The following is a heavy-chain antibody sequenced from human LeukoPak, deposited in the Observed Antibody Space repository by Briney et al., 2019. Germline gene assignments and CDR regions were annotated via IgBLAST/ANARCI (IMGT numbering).Heavy chain of an antibody. Sequence: GGSLRLSCAASGFTFSSYSMNWVRQAPGKGLEWVSSISSSSSYIYYADSVKGRFTISRDNAKNSLYLQMNSLRAEDTAVYCCARDERGSSWYINWFDPWGQGTLVTVSS. CDR3: ARDERGSSWYINWFDP. V-gene: IGHV3-21*01. CDR2: ISSSSSYI. D-gene: IGHD6-13*01. J-gene: IGHJ5*02. CDR1: GFTFSSYS.